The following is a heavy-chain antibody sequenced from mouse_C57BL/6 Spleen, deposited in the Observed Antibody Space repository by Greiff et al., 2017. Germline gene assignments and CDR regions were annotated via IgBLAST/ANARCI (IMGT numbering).Heavy chain of an antibody. Sequence: EVQLVESGEGLVKPGGSLKLSCAASGFTFSSYAMSWVRQTPEKRLEWVAYISSGGDYIYYADTVKGRFTISRDNARNTLYLQMSSLKSEDTAMYYCTREGITLSHFDYWGQGTTLTVSS. D-gene: IGHD1-2*01. CDR3: TREGITLSHFDY. CDR1: GFTFSSYA. V-gene: IGHV5-9-1*02. CDR2: ISSGGDYI. J-gene: IGHJ2*01.